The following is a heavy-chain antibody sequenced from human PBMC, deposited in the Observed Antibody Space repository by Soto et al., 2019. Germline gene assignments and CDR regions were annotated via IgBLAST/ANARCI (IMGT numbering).Heavy chain of an antibody. Sequence: GASVKVSCKASGGTFSSYAISWVRQAPGQRLEWMGGIIPIFGTANYAQKFQGRVTITADESTSTAYMELSSLRSEDTAVYYCARYCRGGDCYSAFDYWGQGTLVTVSS. CDR3: ARYCRGGDCYSAFDY. CDR1: GGTFSSYA. CDR2: IIPIFGTA. V-gene: IGHV1-69*13. D-gene: IGHD2-21*02. J-gene: IGHJ4*02.